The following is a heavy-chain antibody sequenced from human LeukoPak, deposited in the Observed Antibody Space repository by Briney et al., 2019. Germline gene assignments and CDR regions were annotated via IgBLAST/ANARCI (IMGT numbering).Heavy chain of an antibody. V-gene: IGHV3-23*01. CDR2: ISGSGGST. CDR1: GFTFSSYA. Sequence: GGSLRLSCAASGFTFSSYAMSWVRQAPGTGLEWVSAISGSGGSTYYADSVKGRFTISRDNSKNTLYLQMNGLRAEDTAVYYCANSPLYYGMDVWGQGTTVTVSS. CDR3: ANSPLYYGMDV. J-gene: IGHJ6*02.